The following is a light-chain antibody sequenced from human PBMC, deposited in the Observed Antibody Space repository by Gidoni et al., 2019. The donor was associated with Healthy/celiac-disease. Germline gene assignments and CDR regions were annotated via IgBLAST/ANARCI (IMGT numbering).Light chain of an antibody. CDR3: QQRSNWPLT. CDR1: QSVSSY. CDR2: DAS. V-gene: IGKV3-11*01. Sequence: PATPSLSPGERATLSCRASQSVSSYLAWYQQKPGQAPRLLIYDASNRATGIPARFSGSGSGTDFTLTISSLEPEDFAVYYCQQRSNWPLTFGGGTKVEIK. J-gene: IGKJ4*01.